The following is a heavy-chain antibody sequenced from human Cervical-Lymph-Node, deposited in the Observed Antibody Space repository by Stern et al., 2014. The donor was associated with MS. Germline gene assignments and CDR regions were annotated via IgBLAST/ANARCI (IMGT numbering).Heavy chain of an antibody. CDR2: ISYDGSYK. V-gene: IGHV3-30*18. Sequence: VQLVESGGGVVQPGRSLRLSCAASGFTFSSYGMHWVRQAQGKGLEWVAVISYDGSYKYYADSVKGRFPISRDKSKNTLYLQINSLRVEDTAVYYCAKSWSSEWLVGSPDYWGQGTLVTVSS. D-gene: IGHD6-19*01. CDR1: GFTFSSYG. J-gene: IGHJ4*02. CDR3: AKSWSSEWLVGSPDY.